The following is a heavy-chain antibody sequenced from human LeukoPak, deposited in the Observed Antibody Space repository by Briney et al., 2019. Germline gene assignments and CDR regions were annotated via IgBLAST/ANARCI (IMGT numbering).Heavy chain of an antibody. J-gene: IGHJ4*02. V-gene: IGHV3-30*04. Sequence: GRSLRLSRAASGITFSGYAMHWVRQAPGKGLEWVAVVSYDGRHKYYADSVKGRFTISRDNSNNTLYLEMNSLRAEDTAMYYCARDWGFDYWGQGTLVTVSS. CDR1: GITFSGYA. D-gene: IGHD3-16*01. CDR2: VSYDGRHK. CDR3: ARDWGFDY.